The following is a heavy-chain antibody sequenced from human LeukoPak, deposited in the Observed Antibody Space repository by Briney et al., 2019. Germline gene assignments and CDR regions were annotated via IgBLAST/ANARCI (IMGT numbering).Heavy chain of an antibody. Sequence: ASVKVSCKASGGTFSSYAISWVRQAPGQGLEWMGGIIPIFGTANYAQKFQGRVTITADESTSTAYMELSSLRSEDTAVYYCAREVSGYSYGHLTWFDPWAREPWSPSPQ. CDR1: GGTFSSYA. D-gene: IGHD5-18*01. V-gene: IGHV1-69*01. CDR3: AREVSGYSYGHLTWFDP. J-gene: IGHJ5*02. CDR2: IIPIFGTA.